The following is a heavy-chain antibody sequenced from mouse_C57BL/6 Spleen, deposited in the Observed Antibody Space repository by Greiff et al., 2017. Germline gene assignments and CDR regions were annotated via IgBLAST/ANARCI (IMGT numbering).Heavy chain of an antibody. D-gene: IGHD1-1*01. CDR2: ISDGGSYT. CDR1: GFTFSSYA. Sequence: EVKLMESGGGLVKPGGSLKLSCAASGFTFSSYAMSWVRQTPEKRLEWVATISDGGSYTYYPDNVKGRFTISRDNAKNNLYLQMSHLKSEDTAMYYWARDKAIYYGRRYFDYWGQGTTLTVSS. J-gene: IGHJ2*01. CDR3: ARDKAIYYGRRYFDY. V-gene: IGHV5-4*01.